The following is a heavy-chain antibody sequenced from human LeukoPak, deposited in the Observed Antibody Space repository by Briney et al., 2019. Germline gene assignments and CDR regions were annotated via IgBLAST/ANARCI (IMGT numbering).Heavy chain of an antibody. CDR1: GGSISSSSYY. J-gene: IGHJ5*02. D-gene: IGHD6-13*01. V-gene: IGHV4-39*07. CDR2: IYYSGST. Sequence: PSETLSLTCTVSGGSISSSSYYWGWIRQPPGKGLEWIGSIYYSGSTYYNPSLKSRVTISVDASKNQFSLKLSSVTAADTAVYYCARGRAAASPNNWFDPWGQGTLVTVSS. CDR3: ARGRAAASPNNWFDP.